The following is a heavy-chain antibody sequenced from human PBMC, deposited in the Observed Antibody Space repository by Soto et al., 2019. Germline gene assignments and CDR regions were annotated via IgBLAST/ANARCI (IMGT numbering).Heavy chain of an antibody. D-gene: IGHD6-19*01. V-gene: IGHV4-30-2*01. CDR3: ARGTQLGAVAGPVDY. CDR2: IYHSGST. J-gene: IGHJ4*02. Sequence: SETLSLTCAVSGGSISSGGYSWSWIRQPPGKGLEWIGYIYHSGSTYYNPSLKSRVTISVDRSKNQFSLKLSSVTAADTAVYYCARGTQLGAVAGPVDYWGQGTLVTVSS. CDR1: GGSISSGGYS.